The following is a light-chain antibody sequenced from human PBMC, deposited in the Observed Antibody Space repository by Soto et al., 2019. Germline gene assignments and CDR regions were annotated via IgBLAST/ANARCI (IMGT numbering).Light chain of an antibody. CDR3: CSYAGNSEV. CDR2: EVT. CDR1: SGEVGGYNL. Sequence: QSSLTQPAPLSGSPGQSITIPCTGTSGEVGGYNLVSWYQQHPGKAPKLMIYEVTERPSGVSNRFSGSKSGNTASLTISGLQPDDEADYYCCSYAGNSEVFGTGTKVTVL. J-gene: IGLJ1*01. V-gene: IGLV2-23*02.